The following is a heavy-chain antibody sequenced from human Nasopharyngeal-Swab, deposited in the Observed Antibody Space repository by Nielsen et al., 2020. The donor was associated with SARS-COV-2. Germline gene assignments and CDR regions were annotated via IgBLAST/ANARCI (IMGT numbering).Heavy chain of an antibody. D-gene: IGHD5-12*01. V-gene: IGHV1-69*01. J-gene: IGHJ4*02. CDR3: ARDQKYSGYDGSGY. CDR2: IIPIFGTA. Sequence: WVRQAPGQGLEWMGGIIPIFGTANYAQKFQGRVTITADESTSTVHMELSSLRSEDTAVYYCARDQKYSGYDGSGYWGQGTLVTVSS.